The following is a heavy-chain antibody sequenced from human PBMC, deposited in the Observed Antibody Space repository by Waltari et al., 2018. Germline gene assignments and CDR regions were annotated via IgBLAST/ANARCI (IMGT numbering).Heavy chain of an antibody. J-gene: IGHJ4*02. CDR2: INTNTGNP. CDR1: GYTFTSSA. D-gene: IGHD2-2*01. Sequence: QVQLVQSGSELKKPGASVKVSCKASGYTFTSSAMNWVRQAPGQGLEWMGWINTNTGNPTYAQGFTGRFVFSLDTSVSTAYLQISSLKAEDTAVYYCARDKYCSSTSCYRGWGYWGQGTLVTVSS. V-gene: IGHV7-4-1*02. CDR3: ARDKYCSSTSCYRGWGY.